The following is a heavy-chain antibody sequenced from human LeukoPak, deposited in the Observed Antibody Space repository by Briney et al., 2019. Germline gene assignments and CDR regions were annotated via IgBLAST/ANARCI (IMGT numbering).Heavy chain of an antibody. CDR1: GYTFTSYG. CDR2: ISAYNGNT. D-gene: IGHD3-3*01. V-gene: IGHV1-18*01. CDR3: ARTRFLEWTYYMDV. J-gene: IGHJ6*03. Sequence: GASVKVSCKASGYTFTSYGISWVRQAPGQGLEWMGWISAYNGNTNYAQKLQGRVTMTTDTSTSTAYMELRSLRSDDTAVYYCARTRFLEWTYYMDVWGKGTTVTVSS.